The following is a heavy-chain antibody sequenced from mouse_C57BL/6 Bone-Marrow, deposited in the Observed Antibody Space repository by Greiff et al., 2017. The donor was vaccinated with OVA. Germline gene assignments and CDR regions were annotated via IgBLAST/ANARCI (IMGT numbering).Heavy chain of an antibody. CDR2: SRNKANDYTT. Sequence: DVMLVESGGGLVQSGRSLRLSCATSGFTFSDFYMEWVRQAPGKGLEWIAASRNKANDYTTEYSASVKGRFIVSRDTSQSILYLQMNALRAEDTAIYYCARDYYDGYSYAMDYWGQGTSVTVSS. V-gene: IGHV7-1*01. CDR1: GFTFSDFY. CDR3: ARDYYDGYSYAMDY. D-gene: IGHD2-3*01. J-gene: IGHJ4*01.